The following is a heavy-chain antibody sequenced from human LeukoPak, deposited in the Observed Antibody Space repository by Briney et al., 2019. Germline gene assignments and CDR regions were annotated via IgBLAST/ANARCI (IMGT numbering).Heavy chain of an antibody. D-gene: IGHD3-22*01. J-gene: IGHJ6*02. V-gene: IGHV1-8*01. CDR3: ARKGSYYDTRQGYYYYYYGMDV. CDR2: MNPNSGNT. CDR1: GYTFTSYD. Sequence: ASVKVSCKASGYTFTSYDINWVRQATGQGLEWMGWMNPNSGNTGYAQKFQGRVTMTRNTSISTAYMELSSLRSEDTAVYYCARKGSYYDTRQGYYYYYYGMDVWGQGTTVTVSS.